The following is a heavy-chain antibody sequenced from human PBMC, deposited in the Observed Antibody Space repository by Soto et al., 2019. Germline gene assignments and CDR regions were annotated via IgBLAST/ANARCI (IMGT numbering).Heavy chain of an antibody. Sequence: SETLSLTCTVSGGSISSGGYYWSWIRQHPGKGLEWIGYIYYSGSTYYNPSLKSRVTISVDTSKNQFSLKLSSVTAADTAVYYCARSRIQLWPELDYWGQGTLVTVS. CDR2: IYYSGST. D-gene: IGHD5-18*01. V-gene: IGHV4-31*03. J-gene: IGHJ4*02. CDR1: GGSISSGGYY. CDR3: ARSRIQLWPELDY.